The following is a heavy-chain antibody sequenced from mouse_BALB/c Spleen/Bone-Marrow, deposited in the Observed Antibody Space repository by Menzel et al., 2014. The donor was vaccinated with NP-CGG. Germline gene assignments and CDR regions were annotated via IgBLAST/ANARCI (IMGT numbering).Heavy chain of an antibody. V-gene: IGHV10-1*02. J-gene: IGHJ3*01. CDR1: GFTFNTYA. CDR3: VRSDDGCFAY. Sequence: DVKLVESGGGLVQPKGSLKLSCAASGFTFNTYAMNWVRQAPEKGLEWVARIRSKSNNYATYYADSVKDRFTVSRDDSQSMLFLQMNNLKTEDTAMYYCVRSDDGCFAYWGQGTLVTVSA. D-gene: IGHD2-3*01. CDR2: IRSKSNNYAT.